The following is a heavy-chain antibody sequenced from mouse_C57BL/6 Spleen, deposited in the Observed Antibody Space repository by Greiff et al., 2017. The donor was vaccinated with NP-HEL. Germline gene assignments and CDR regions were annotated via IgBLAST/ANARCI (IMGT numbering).Heavy chain of an antibody. CDR1: GYTFTDYY. Sequence: QVQLQQSGAELVRPGASVKLSCKASGYTFTDYYINWVKQRPGQGLEWIARIYPGSGNTYYNEKFKGKATLTAEKSSSTAYMQLSSLTSEDSAVYVCARGEDYCGSSLNWYMDVWGTGTTVTVSS. CDR3: ARGEDYCGSSLNWYMDV. CDR2: IYPGSGNT. J-gene: IGHJ1*03. V-gene: IGHV1-76*01. D-gene: IGHD1-1*01.